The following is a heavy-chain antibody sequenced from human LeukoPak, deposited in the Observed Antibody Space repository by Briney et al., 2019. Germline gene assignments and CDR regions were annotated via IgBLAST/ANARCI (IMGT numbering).Heavy chain of an antibody. CDR3: ARGDGDYGWFDP. CDR2: ICYSGST. V-gene: IGHV4-39*02. Sequence: SETLSLTCTVSGGSISSSSYYWGWIRQPPGKGLEWIGSICYSGSTYYNPSLKSRVTISVDTSKNHFSLKLSSVTAADTAVYYCARGDGDYGWFDPWGQGTLVTVSS. J-gene: IGHJ5*02. D-gene: IGHD4-17*01. CDR1: GGSISSSSYY.